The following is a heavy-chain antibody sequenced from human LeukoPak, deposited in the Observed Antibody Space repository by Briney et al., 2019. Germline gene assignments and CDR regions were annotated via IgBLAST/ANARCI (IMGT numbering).Heavy chain of an antibody. CDR1: GFTIYNNY. D-gene: IGHD3-10*01. CDR2: IHNDDRT. V-gene: IGHV3-66*01. J-gene: IGHJ4*02. CDR3: LQFAY. Sequence: GGSLRLSCTASGFTIYNNYISWVRRAPGKGLEWVSIIHNDDRTYYADSVKGRFTISRDNSKNTVYLQMNSLRVEDTAIYYCLQFAYWGQGTLVTVSS.